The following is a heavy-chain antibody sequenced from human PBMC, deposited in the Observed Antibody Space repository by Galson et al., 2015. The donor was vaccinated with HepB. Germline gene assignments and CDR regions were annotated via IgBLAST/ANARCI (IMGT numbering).Heavy chain of an antibody. CDR2: IKQDGSEK. Sequence: ANIKQDGSEKYYVDSVKGRFTISRDNAKNSLYLQMNSLRAEDTAVYYCARDSGAYCGGDCYSYYYYYYGLDVWGQGTTVTVSS. CDR3: ARDSGAYCGGDCYSYYYYYYGLDV. D-gene: IGHD2-21*02. J-gene: IGHJ6*02. V-gene: IGHV3-7*03.